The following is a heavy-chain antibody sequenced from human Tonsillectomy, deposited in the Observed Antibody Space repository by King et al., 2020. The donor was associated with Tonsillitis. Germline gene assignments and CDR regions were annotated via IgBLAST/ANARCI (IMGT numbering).Heavy chain of an antibody. Sequence: VQLVESGGGLVQPGGSLRLSCAASGFTFSSYWMHWVRQAPGKGLVWVSRINSDGSSTSYADSVKGRFTISRDNAKNTLYLQMNSLRAKDTAVYYCARAPYSSGWYSQVDGAFDIWGQGTMVTVSS. J-gene: IGHJ3*02. D-gene: IGHD6-19*01. CDR1: GFTFSSYW. V-gene: IGHV3-74*01. CDR3: ARAPYSSGWYSQVDGAFDI. CDR2: INSDGSST.